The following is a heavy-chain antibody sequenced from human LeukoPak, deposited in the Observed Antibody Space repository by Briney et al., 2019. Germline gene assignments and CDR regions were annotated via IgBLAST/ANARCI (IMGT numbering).Heavy chain of an antibody. CDR3: AKADATSLNWFDP. J-gene: IGHJ5*02. V-gene: IGHV3-23*01. CDR2: INESGGTT. D-gene: IGHD3-16*02. CDR1: GFTFSSYA. Sequence: GGSLRLSCVASGFTFSSYAVAWVRPAPGKGLEWVSVINESGGTTYYAAFVKGRFTISRDSSKNTLYLQLSSLRAEDTALYYCAKADATSLNWFDPWGQGTLVTVSS.